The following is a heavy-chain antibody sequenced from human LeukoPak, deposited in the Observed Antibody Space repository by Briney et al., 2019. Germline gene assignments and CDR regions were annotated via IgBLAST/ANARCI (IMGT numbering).Heavy chain of an antibody. CDR1: GFTFDDYA. J-gene: IGHJ5*02. CDR2: ISWNSGSI. D-gene: IGHD6-13*01. CDR3: AKDMQIAAAGSDNWFDP. V-gene: IGHV3-9*01. Sequence: PGRSLRLSCAASGFTFDDYAMHWVRQAPGKGLEWVSGISWNSGSIGYADSVKGRFTICRDNAKNSLYLQMNSLRAEDTALYYCAKDMQIAAAGSDNWFDPWGQGTLVTVSS.